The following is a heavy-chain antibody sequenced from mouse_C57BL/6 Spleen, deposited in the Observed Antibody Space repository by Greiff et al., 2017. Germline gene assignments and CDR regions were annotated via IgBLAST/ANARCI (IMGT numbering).Heavy chain of an antibody. CDR1: GYTFTSYW. J-gene: IGHJ2*01. Sequence: QVQLQQPGAELVKPGASVKLSCKASGYTFTSYWMHWVKQRPGQGLEWIGMIHPNSGSTNYNEKFKSKATLTVDKSSSTAYMQLSSLTSEDSAVYYCARGGDYYGSSWRNYFDYWGQGTTLTVSS. CDR3: ARGGDYYGSSWRNYFDY. CDR2: IHPNSGST. V-gene: IGHV1-64*01. D-gene: IGHD1-1*01.